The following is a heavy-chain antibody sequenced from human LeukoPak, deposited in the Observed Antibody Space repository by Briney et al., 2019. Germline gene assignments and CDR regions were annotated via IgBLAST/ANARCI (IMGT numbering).Heavy chain of an antibody. V-gene: IGHV3-30-3*01. CDR3: ARDSEDYGMGV. CDR2: ISYDGSNK. CDR1: GFTFSSYA. Sequence: GGSLRLSCAASGFTFSSYAMHWVRQAPGKGLEWVAVISYDGSNKYYADSVKGRFTISRDNSKNTLYLQMNSLRAEDTAVYYCARDSEDYGMGVWGQGTTVTVSS. J-gene: IGHJ6*02.